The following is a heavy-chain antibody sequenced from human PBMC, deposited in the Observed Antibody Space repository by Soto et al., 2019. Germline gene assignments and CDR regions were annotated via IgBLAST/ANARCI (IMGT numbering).Heavy chain of an antibody. CDR3: AKGGGYSYGYEVFYFDY. Sequence: EVQLLESGGGLVQPGGSLRLSCAASGFTFGGYGMSWVRQAPGKGLEWVSGISGSGSSTYYADSVKGRFTISRDNSKNTLYLQMNSLRVEDTAIYYCAKGGGYSYGYEVFYFDYWGQGTLVTVSS. V-gene: IGHV3-23*01. J-gene: IGHJ4*02. CDR1: GFTFGGYG. D-gene: IGHD5-18*01. CDR2: ISGSGSST.